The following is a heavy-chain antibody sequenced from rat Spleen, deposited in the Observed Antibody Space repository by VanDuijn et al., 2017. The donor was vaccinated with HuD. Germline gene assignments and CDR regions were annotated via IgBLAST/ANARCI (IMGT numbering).Heavy chain of an antibody. V-gene: IGHV5S23*01. CDR1: GFTFSNYG. Sequence: EVQLVESGGGLVQPGRSMKLSCAASGFTFSNYGMAWVRQAPKKGLEWVAYISPSGGSTYYRDSVKGRFTISRDNAKSTLYLQMDSLRSEDTATYYCATGPRILRLDWFAYWGQGTLVTVSS. D-gene: IGHD1-6*01. CDR2: ISPSGGST. J-gene: IGHJ3*01. CDR3: ATGPRILRLDWFAY.